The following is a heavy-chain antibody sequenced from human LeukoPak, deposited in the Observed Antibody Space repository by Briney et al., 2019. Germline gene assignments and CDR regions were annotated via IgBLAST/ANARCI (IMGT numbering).Heavy chain of an antibody. V-gene: IGHV4-39*01. CDR3: ARLSYGAGSHYNFYFDF. CDR1: GGSISRGSHS. CDR2: IYYSGNS. D-gene: IGHD3-10*01. J-gene: IGHJ4*02. Sequence: SETLSLTCTVSGGSISRGSHSWGWIRQPPGKELEWIGNIYYSGNSYYNPSLKSRVTISVDASKNQFSLNLSSVTAADTAVYYCARLSYGAGSHYNFYFDFWGQGTLVTVSA.